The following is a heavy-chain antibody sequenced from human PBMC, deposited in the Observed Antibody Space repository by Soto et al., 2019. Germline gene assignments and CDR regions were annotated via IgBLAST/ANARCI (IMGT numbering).Heavy chain of an antibody. CDR1: GYTFTGYY. CDR2: IIPIFGTA. J-gene: IGHJ5*02. D-gene: IGHD3-22*01. CDR3: ARIPSSGYYSNWFDP. Sequence: SVKVSCKASGYTFTGYYMHWVRQAPGQGLEWMGGIIPIFGTANYAQKFQGRVTITADESTSTAYMELSSLRSEDTAVYYCARIPSSGYYSNWFDPWGQGTLVTVSS. V-gene: IGHV1-69*13.